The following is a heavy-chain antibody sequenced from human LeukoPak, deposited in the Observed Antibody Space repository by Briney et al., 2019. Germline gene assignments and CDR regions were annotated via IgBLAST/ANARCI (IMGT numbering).Heavy chain of an antibody. CDR3: ARDRTVTTSWFDP. CDR1: RFIFSNYA. Sequence: GGSLRLSCAASRFIFSNYAMPRVRQAPGKGLEWVAVISYDGGNKNYADSVKGRFTISRDSSKNTLYLQMNSLRTEDTAVYYCARDRTVTTSWFDPWGQGTLVTVSS. CDR2: ISYDGGNK. J-gene: IGHJ5*02. D-gene: IGHD4-17*01. V-gene: IGHV3-30*04.